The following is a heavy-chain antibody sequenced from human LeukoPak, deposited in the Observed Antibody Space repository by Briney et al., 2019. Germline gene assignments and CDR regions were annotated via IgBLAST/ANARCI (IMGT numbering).Heavy chain of an antibody. J-gene: IGHJ5*02. D-gene: IGHD6-19*01. CDR2: IYSGGST. Sequence: GGSLRLSCAASGFTVSSNYMSWVRQAPGKGLEWVSVIYSGGSTYYADSVMGRFTISRDNSKNTLYLQMNSLRAEDTAVYYCARTAGYSSGWSFDPWGQGTLVTVSS. CDR1: GFTVSSNY. CDR3: ARTAGYSSGWSFDP. V-gene: IGHV3-66*01.